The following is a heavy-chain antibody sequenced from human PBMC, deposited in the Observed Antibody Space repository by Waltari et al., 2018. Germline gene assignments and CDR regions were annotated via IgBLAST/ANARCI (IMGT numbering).Heavy chain of an antibody. Sequence: QVQLVESGGSVVQPGKSLTLACEASGFTFSRYGMHWVRQAPGKGGEGGAVISYEENKKQYAEPVRGRFIISRDNSKNTLHLEMNSLRGEDTAIYFCGKDLLSVVMAVENWGQGTLVTVSS. CDR3: GKDLLSVVMAVEN. CDR1: GFTFSRYG. CDR2: ISYEENKK. J-gene: IGHJ4*02. D-gene: IGHD3-22*01. V-gene: IGHV3-30*18.